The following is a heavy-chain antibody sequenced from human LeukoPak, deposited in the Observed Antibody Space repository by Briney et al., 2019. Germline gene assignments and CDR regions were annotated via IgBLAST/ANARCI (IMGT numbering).Heavy chain of an antibody. CDR1: GYTLTELS. D-gene: IGHD3-10*01. Sequence: ASVKVSCKVSGYTLTELSMHWVRQAPGKGLEWMGGFDLEDGETSYAQKFQGRVTMTEDTSTDTAYMELSSLRSEDTAVYYCATVSQVIMVRGGIHDAFDIWGQGTMVTVSS. CDR2: FDLEDGET. V-gene: IGHV1-24*01. CDR3: ATVSQVIMVRGGIHDAFDI. J-gene: IGHJ3*02.